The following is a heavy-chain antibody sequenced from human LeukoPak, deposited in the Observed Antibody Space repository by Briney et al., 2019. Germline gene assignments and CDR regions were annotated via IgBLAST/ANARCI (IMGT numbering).Heavy chain of an antibody. CDR1: GFTFSSYD. Sequence: GGSLRLSCAASGFTFSSYDMHWVRQATGKGLEWVSAIGTAGDTYYPGSVKGRFTISRENAKNSLYLQMNSLRAGDTAVYYCASVVTPPWDYYYYMDVWGKGTTVTVSS. D-gene: IGHD4-23*01. J-gene: IGHJ6*03. V-gene: IGHV3-13*01. CDR2: IGTAGDT. CDR3: ASVVTPPWDYYYYMDV.